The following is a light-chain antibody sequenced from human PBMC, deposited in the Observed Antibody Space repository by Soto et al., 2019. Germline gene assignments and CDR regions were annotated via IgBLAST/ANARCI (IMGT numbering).Light chain of an antibody. CDR1: QSISTW. CDR3: QQYNSYSRT. V-gene: IGKV1-5*03. Sequence: DIQMTQSRSTLSASVGDRVTITCRASQSISTWLAWYQQKPGKAPKFLIYNASNLESGVPSRFSGSGSGTEFTLTISSLQPDDFATYYCQQYNSYSRTFGQGTKVEIK. CDR2: NAS. J-gene: IGKJ1*01.